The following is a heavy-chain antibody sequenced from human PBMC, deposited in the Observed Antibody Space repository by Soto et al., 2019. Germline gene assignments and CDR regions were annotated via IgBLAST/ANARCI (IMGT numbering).Heavy chain of an antibody. CDR1: GFTFSDHY. V-gene: IGHV3-72*01. J-gene: IGHJ4*02. D-gene: IGHD3-10*01. Sequence: LRLSCAASGFTFSDHYMDWVRQAPGKGLEWVGRTRNKANSYTTEYAASVKGRFTISRDDSKNSLYLQMNSLKTEDTAVYYCARGVRRDYWGQGTLVTVSS. CDR3: ARGVRRDY. CDR2: TRNKANSYTT.